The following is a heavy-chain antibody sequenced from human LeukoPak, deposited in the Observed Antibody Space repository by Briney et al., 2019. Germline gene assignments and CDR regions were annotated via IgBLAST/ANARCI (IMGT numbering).Heavy chain of an antibody. D-gene: IGHD6-6*01. CDR3: ARVYSSSSSPDY. Sequence: PGGSLRLSCAASGFSFSSYEMNWVRQAPGKGLEWVSYISSSGSTIYYADSVKGRFTISRDNAKNSLYLQMNSLRAEDTAVYYCARVYSSSSSPDYWGQGTLVTVSS. J-gene: IGHJ4*02. CDR1: GFSFSSYE. CDR2: ISSSGSTI. V-gene: IGHV3-48*03.